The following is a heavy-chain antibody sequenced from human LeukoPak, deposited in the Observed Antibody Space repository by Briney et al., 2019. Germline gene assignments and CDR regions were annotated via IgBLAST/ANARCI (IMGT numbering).Heavy chain of an antibody. CDR3: ARVESGSGSYPFDY. Sequence: ASVKVSCKASGYTFTSYGISWVRQAPRQGLEWMGWISAYNGNTNYAQKLQGRVTMTTDTSTSTAYMELRSLRSDDTAVYYCARVESGSGSYPFDYWGQGTLVTVSS. J-gene: IGHJ4*02. V-gene: IGHV1-18*01. D-gene: IGHD3-10*01. CDR2: ISAYNGNT. CDR1: GYTFTSYG.